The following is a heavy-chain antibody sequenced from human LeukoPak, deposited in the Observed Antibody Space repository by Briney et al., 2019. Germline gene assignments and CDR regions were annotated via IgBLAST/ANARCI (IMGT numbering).Heavy chain of an antibody. D-gene: IGHD6-19*01. V-gene: IGHV6-1*01. Sequence: SQTLSLTCAISGDSVSSNSAAWNWIRQSPSRGLEWLGRTYYRSKWYNDYAVSVKSRITNNPDTSKNQFSLQLNSVTPEDTAVYYCARDRLVQGGRVRYSQHWGQGTLVTVSS. CDR1: GDSVSSNSAA. CDR2: TYYRSKWYN. J-gene: IGHJ1*01. CDR3: ARDRLVQGGRVRYSQH.